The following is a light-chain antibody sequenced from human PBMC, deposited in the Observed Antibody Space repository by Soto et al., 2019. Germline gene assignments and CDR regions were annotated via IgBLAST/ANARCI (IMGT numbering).Light chain of an antibody. CDR1: QSIRTW. Sequence: DIQMTQSPSTLSASVGDRVTITCRASQSIRTWLAWYQQKPGTAPKLLIYEASTLERGVPSRFSGVRSGTELTLSVSSLQPDDFATYYCQQYNDSFPYTFGKGTKLEIK. V-gene: IGKV1-5*03. J-gene: IGKJ2*01. CDR3: QQYNDSFPYT. CDR2: EAS.